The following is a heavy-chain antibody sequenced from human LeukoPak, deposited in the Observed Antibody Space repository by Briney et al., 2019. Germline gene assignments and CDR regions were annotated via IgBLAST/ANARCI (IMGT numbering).Heavy chain of an antibody. CDR2: INPNSGGT. CDR3: ARDPIVGATGGLDY. V-gene: IGHV1-2*02. CDR1: GYTFTSYY. Sequence: ASVKVSCKASGYTFTSYYMHWVRQAPGQGLEWMGWINPNSGGTNYAQKFQGRVTMTRDTSISTAYMELSRLRSDDTAVYYCARDPIVGATGGLDYWGQGTLVTVSS. J-gene: IGHJ4*02. D-gene: IGHD1-26*01.